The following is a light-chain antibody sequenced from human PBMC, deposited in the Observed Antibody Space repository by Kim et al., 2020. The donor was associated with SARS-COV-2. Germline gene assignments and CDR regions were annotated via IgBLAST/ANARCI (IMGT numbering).Light chain of an antibody. J-gene: IGLJ2*01. V-gene: IGLV3-1*01. CDR2: QDS. CDR1: KLGDKY. Sequence: VSPGQTASITCSGDKLGDKYACWYQQKPGQSPVLVIYQDSKRPSGIPERFSGSNSGNTATLTISGTQAMDEADYYCQAWDSSVVFGGGTQLTVL. CDR3: QAWDSSVV.